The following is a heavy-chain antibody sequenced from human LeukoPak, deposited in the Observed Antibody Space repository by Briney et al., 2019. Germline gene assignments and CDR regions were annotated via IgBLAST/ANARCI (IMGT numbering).Heavy chain of an antibody. V-gene: IGHV4-31*03. CDR1: GGSISSGGYY. CDR2: IYYSGST. CDR3: ARVRIAARPYYFDY. Sequence: SETLSLTCTVSGGSISSGGYYWSWIRQHPGKGLEWIGYIYYSGSTYYNPSLKSRVTISVDTSKNQFSLKLSSVTAADTAVYYCARVRIAARPYYFDYWGQGTLVTVSS. D-gene: IGHD6-6*01. J-gene: IGHJ4*02.